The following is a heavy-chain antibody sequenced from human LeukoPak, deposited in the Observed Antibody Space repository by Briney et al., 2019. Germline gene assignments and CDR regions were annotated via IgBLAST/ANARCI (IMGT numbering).Heavy chain of an antibody. J-gene: IGHJ4*02. V-gene: IGHV3-23*01. CDR3: ARSVEGNFDQ. D-gene: IGHD6-19*01. CDR1: GFTFSSYA. Sequence: GGSLRLSCAASGFTFSSYAMSWVRQAPGKGLEWISAISGSGGSTYYADSVKGRFTISRDNDKNSAYLQLNSLRVEDTAMYYCARSVEGNFDQWGQGTLVTVSS. CDR2: ISGSGGST.